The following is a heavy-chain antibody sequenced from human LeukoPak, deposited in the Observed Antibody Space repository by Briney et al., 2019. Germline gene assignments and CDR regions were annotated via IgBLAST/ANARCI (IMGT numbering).Heavy chain of an antibody. Sequence: PGRSLRLSCAASGLTFSHFGMHWVRQAPGKGLEWVAAIWNDGSNEYYADSVKGRFTISRDNSKNTVSLQMNSLRDEDTAVYYCAKDAQRGFDYSNSLEYWGQGTLVTVSS. D-gene: IGHD4-11*01. V-gene: IGHV3-33*06. CDR2: IWNDGSNE. CDR3: AKDAQRGFDYSNSLEY. J-gene: IGHJ4*02. CDR1: GLTFSHFG.